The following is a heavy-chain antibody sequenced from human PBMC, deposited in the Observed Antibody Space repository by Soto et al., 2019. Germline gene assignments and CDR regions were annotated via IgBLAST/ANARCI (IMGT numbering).Heavy chain of an antibody. D-gene: IGHD3-10*01. V-gene: IGHV4-39*01. Sequence: SETLSLTCAVSGDSISSDKWWGWIRQPPGKGLEWIGSIYYSGTTYYNPSLKSRVTISGDTSKSQFSLKLSSVTAADTAVYYCARLKGSYWWLDYWGQGTLVTGSS. CDR3: ARLKGSYWWLDY. CDR2: IYYSGTT. CDR1: GDSISSDKW. J-gene: IGHJ4*02.